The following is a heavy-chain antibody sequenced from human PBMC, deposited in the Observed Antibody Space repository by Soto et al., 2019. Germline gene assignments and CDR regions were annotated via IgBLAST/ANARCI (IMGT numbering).Heavy chain of an antibody. J-gene: IGHJ4*02. V-gene: IGHV4-4*02. CDR2: ISDSGNI. CDR1: GDSLSSTNW. D-gene: IGHD6-19*01. CDR3: VRHSGWACDY. Sequence: PSETLSLTCAVSGDSLSSTNWWSWVRLPPGKGLEWIGEISDSGNIKYNPSLKSRITMSVDKSNNQLSLELSYVTAADTAIYYCVRHSGWACDYWDQGTLVTVSS.